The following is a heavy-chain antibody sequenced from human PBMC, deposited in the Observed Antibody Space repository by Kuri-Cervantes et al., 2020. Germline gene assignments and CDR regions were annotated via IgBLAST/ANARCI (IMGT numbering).Heavy chain of an antibody. J-gene: IGHJ6*02. CDR1: GYTFTSYY. D-gene: IGHD3-10*01. V-gene: IGHV1-69*04. CDR2: IIPILGIA. Sequence: SVKVSCKASGYTFTSYYMHWVRQAPGQGLEWMGRIIPILGIANYAQKFQGRVTITADKSTGTAYMELSSLRSEDTAVYYCARDIEKGSYGSGSYPDAGRGYYYGMDVWGQGTTVTVSS. CDR3: ARDIEKGSYGSGSYPDAGRGYYYGMDV.